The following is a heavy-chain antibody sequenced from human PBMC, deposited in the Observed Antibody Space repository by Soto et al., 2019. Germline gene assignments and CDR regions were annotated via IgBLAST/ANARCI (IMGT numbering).Heavy chain of an antibody. CDR2: IIPIFGTA. V-gene: IGHV1-69*13. CDR1: GGTLSSYA. CDR3: ARSQERITIFGVVPGGHYYYYGMDV. Sequence: ASVKVSCKASGGTLSSYAISWVRQAPGQGLEWMGGIIPIFGTANYAQKFQGRVTITADESTSTAYMELSSLGSEDTAVYYCARSQERITIFGVVPGGHYYYYGMDVWGQGTTVTVSS. D-gene: IGHD3-3*01. J-gene: IGHJ6*02.